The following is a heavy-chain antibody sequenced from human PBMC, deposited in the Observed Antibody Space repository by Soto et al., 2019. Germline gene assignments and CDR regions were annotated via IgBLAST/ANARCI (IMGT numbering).Heavy chain of an antibody. CDR2: IIPMLTVT. J-gene: IGHJ3*01. CDR1: GGTFSTYT. D-gene: IGHD2-2*01. CDR3: SIGSWSAETFDV. Sequence: QVHLVQSGAEVKKPGSSVKVSCKAAGGTFSTYTLIWVRQAPGQGLEWMGRIIPMLTVTNSAQKFQGRVTLTADKSTNTAFMELTSLRSDDTAVYYCSIGSWSAETFDVWGQGTMVTVSS. V-gene: IGHV1-69*02.